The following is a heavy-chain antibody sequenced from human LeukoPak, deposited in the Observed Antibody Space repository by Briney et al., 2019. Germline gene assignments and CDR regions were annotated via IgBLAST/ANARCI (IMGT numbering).Heavy chain of an antibody. CDR1: GYTFTGYY. D-gene: IGHD3-22*01. V-gene: IGHV1-2*02. Sequence: VASVKVSCKASGYTFTGYYMHWVRQAPGQGLEWMGWINPNSGGTNYAQKFQGRVTMTRDTSISTAYMELSRLRSDDTAVYYCARGKIGPTMIVVVSLGTAFDIWGQGTMVTVSS. CDR3: ARGKIGPTMIVVVSLGTAFDI. CDR2: INPNSGGT. J-gene: IGHJ3*02.